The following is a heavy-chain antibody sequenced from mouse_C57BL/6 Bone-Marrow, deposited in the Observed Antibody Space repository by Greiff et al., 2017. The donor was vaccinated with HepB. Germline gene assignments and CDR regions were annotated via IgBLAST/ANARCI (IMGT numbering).Heavy chain of an antibody. CDR2: ISNGGGST. CDR3: ARHGSYYGTLYWYFDV. CDR1: GFTFSDYY. J-gene: IGHJ1*03. V-gene: IGHV5-12*01. Sequence: EVHLVESGGGLVQPGGSLKLSCAASGFTFSDYYMYWVRQTPEKRLEWVAYISNGGGSTYYPDTVKGRFTISRDNAKNTLYLQMSRLKSEDTAMYYCARHGSYYGTLYWYFDVWGTGTTVTVSS. D-gene: IGHD1-1*01.